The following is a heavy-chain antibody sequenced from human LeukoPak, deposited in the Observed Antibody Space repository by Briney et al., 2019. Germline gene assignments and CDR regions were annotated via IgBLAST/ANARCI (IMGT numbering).Heavy chain of an antibody. CDR1: GYTFTSYG. Sequence: GASVKVSCKASGYTFTSYGISWVRQAPGQGLEGMGWISAYNGNTNYAQKLQGRVTMTTDTSTSTAYMEPSSLRSDDTAVFYCRKNGAGASKYSYSGREVWGKGPRSPSPQ. V-gene: IGHV1-18*01. CDR2: ISAYNGNT. J-gene: IGHJ6*04. D-gene: IGHD2/OR15-2a*01. CDR3: RKNGAGASKYSYSGREV.